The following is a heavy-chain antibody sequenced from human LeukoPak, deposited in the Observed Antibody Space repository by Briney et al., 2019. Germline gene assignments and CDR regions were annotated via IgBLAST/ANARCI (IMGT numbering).Heavy chain of an antibody. D-gene: IGHD3-10*02. Sequence: GGSLRLSCAASGFTFSSYAMSWVRQAPGKGLEWIGAISGSGGSTYYAASVKGRFTISRDNSKNTLYLKMNSLRAEDTAVYYCAKEAGDTIFGVANYFDYWGQGTLVTVSS. V-gene: IGHV3-23*01. CDR2: ISGSGGST. CDR1: GFTFSSYA. CDR3: AKEAGDTIFGVANYFDY. J-gene: IGHJ4*02.